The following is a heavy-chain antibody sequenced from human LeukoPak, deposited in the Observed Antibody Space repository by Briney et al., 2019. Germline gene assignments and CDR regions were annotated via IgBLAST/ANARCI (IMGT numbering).Heavy chain of an antibody. D-gene: IGHD3-10*01. CDR3: AREGHIWFGDLGNV. V-gene: IGHV4-59*01. Sequence: SETLSLTCTVSGGPISSYYWSWLRQPPGKGLEWIGYIYYSGGTSYNPSLKSRVTISIDTSKNQSSLRLSSVTAADTAVYYCAREGHIWFGDLGNVWGEGTTVTVSS. CDR2: IYYSGGT. CDR1: GGPISSYY. J-gene: IGHJ6*04.